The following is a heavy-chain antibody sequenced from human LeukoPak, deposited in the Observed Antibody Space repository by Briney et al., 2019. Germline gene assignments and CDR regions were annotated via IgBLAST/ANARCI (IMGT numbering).Heavy chain of an antibody. J-gene: IGHJ4*02. CDR3: AKDSRTVMVRGNTGNY. CDR2: ISGSGGST. Sequence: GGSLRLSCAASGFTFSSYAMSWVRQAPGKGLEWVSAISGSGGSTYYADSVKGRFTISRDNSKNTLYLQMNSLRAEDTAVYYCAKDSRTVMVRGNTGNYWGQGTLVSVSS. CDR1: GFTFSSYA. D-gene: IGHD3-10*01. V-gene: IGHV3-23*01.